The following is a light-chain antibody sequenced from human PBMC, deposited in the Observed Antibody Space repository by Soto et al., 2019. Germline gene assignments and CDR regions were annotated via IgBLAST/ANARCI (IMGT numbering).Light chain of an antibody. CDR3: SSYTSSSTS. V-gene: IGLV2-14*01. CDR2: DVS. CDR1: SSDVGGYNY. Sequence: QSVLTQPASVSGSPGQSITISCTGTSSDVGGYNYVSWYQQHPGKAPKLMIYDVSNRPSGVSNRFSGSKSGNTASLTISGLQAEDEADYYCSSYTSSSTSFGTGTKLTV. J-gene: IGLJ1*01.